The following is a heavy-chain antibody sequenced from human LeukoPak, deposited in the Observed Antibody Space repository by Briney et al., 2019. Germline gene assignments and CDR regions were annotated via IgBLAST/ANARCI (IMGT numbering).Heavy chain of an antibody. V-gene: IGHV3-9*03. CDR3: AKAYSSGWYGYFDY. J-gene: IGHJ4*02. D-gene: IGHD6-19*01. Sequence: PGRSLRLSCAASGFTFDDYAKHWARQAPGKGLEWVSGISWNSGSIGYADSVKGRFSISRDNAKNSLYLQMNSLRAEDMALYYCAKAYSSGWYGYFDYWGQGTLVTVSS. CDR2: ISWNSGSI. CDR1: GFTFDDYA.